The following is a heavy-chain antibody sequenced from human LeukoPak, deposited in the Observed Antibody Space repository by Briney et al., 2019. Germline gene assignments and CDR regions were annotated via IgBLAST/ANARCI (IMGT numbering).Heavy chain of an antibody. CDR3: AREVVTQENWFDP. CDR2: ISYDGSNK. J-gene: IGHJ5*02. CDR1: GFTFSSYA. V-gene: IGHV3-30-3*01. D-gene: IGHD4-23*01. Sequence: GGSLKLSCAASGFTFSSYAMHWVRQAPGKGLEWVAVISYDGSNKYYADSVKGRSTISRDNSKNTLYLQMNSLRAEDTAVYYCAREVVTQENWFDPWGQGTLVTVSS.